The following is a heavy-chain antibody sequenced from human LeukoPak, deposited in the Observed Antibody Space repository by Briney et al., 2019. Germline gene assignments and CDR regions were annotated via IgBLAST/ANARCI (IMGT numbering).Heavy chain of an antibody. Sequence: ASVKVSCKPSGYTLTSYVISWVRQAPGQGREGMGWISGYNGNTNYAQKLQGRVTMTTDTSTSTAYMELTSLRSDATAVYYCASFSPTTATFDYWGQGTLVTVSS. CDR1: GYTLTSYV. D-gene: IGHD1-26*01. V-gene: IGHV1-18*01. J-gene: IGHJ4*02. CDR3: ASFSPTTATFDY. CDR2: ISGYNGNT.